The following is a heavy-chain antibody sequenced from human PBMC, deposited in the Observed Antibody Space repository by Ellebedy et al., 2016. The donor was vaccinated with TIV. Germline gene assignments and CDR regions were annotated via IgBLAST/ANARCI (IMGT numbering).Heavy chain of an antibody. V-gene: IGHV1-8*01. D-gene: IGHD3-22*01. J-gene: IGHJ6*02. CDR1: GYTFTSYD. CDR2: MNPNSGNT. Sequence: AASVKVSCKASGYTFTSYDINWVRQATGQGLEWMEWMNPNSGNTGYAQKFQGRVTMTRNTSISTAYMELSSLRSEDTAVYYCARGNYYDSSGYSFYYYYYGMDVWGQGTTVTVSS. CDR3: ARGNYYDSSGYSFYYYYYGMDV.